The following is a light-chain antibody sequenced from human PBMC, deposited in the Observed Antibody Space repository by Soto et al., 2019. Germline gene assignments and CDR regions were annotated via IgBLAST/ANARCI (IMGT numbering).Light chain of an antibody. J-gene: IGKJ1*01. V-gene: IGKV1-5*01. CDR2: DVS. CDR1: QSVSNW. Sequence: DIQMTQSPSTLSASVGERVTITCRASQSVSNWLAWYQHKPGKAPKLLIYDVSSLESGVPSRFSGSGSGTEFTLTISSLQPDDFATYYCQQYVTAFRTFGQGTKVDIK. CDR3: QQYVTAFRT.